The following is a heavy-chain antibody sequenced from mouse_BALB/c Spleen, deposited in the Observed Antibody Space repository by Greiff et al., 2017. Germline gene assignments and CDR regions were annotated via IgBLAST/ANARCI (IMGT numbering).Heavy chain of an antibody. CDR1: GFTFSSFG. V-gene: IGHV5-17*02. Sequence: VQLKESGGGLVQPGGSRKLSCAASGFTFSSFGMHWVRQAPEKGLEWVAYISSGSSTIYYADTVKGRFTISRDNPKNTLFLQMTSLRSEDTAMYYCARDGYDAWFAYWGQGTLVTVSA. CDR2: ISSGSSTI. CDR3: ARDGYDAWFAY. J-gene: IGHJ3*01. D-gene: IGHD2-2*01.